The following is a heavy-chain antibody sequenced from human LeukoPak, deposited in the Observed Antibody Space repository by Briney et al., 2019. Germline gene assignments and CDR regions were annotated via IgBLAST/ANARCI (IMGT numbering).Heavy chain of an antibody. Sequence: ASVKVSCKASGYTLTDYYMHWVRQAPGQGLEWMGWISPKNGGTDYAQKFQGRVTMTRDTSVNTAYMELTSLRSDDTAVYFCARRTTVTSGFVYWGQGTLVTVSS. V-gene: IGHV1-2*02. D-gene: IGHD4-17*01. J-gene: IGHJ4*02. CDR3: ARRTTVTSGFVY. CDR1: GYTLTDYY. CDR2: ISPKNGGT.